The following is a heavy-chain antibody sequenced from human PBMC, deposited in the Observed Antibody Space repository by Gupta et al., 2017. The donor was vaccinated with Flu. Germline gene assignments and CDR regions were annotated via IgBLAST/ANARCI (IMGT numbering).Heavy chain of an antibody. D-gene: IGHD3-22*01. CDR2: ISGSGGST. V-gene: IGHV3-23*01. CDR3: AKESRGSPPSKYYDDSSGYFEGDY. J-gene: IGHJ4*02. Sequence: EVQLLESGGGLVQPGGSLRLSCAASGFTFSSYAMSWVRQAPGKGLEWVSAISGSGGSTYYADSVKGRFTISRDNSKNTLYLQMNSLRAEDTAVYYCAKESRGSPPSKYYDDSSGYFEGDYWGQGTLVTVSS. CDR1: GFTFSSYA.